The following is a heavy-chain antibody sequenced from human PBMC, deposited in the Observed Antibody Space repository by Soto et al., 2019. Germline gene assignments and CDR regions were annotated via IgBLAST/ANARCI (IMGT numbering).Heavy chain of an antibody. V-gene: IGHV4-39*01. CDR3: ARLTIMITFGGVIVPGNFDY. D-gene: IGHD3-16*02. CDR2: IYYSGST. CDR1: GGSISSSSYY. J-gene: IGHJ4*02. Sequence: PSETLSLTCTVSGGSISSSSYYWGWIRQPPGKGLEWIGSIYYSGSTYYNPSLKSRVTISVDTSKNQFSLKLSSVTAADTAVYYCARLTIMITFGGVIVPGNFDYWGQGTLVTVPQ.